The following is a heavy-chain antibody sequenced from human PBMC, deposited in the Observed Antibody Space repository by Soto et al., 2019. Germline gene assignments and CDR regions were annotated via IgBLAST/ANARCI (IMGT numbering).Heavy chain of an antibody. V-gene: IGHV1-69*01. CDR3: ASANDRSNGVCYSDF. J-gene: IGHJ4*02. CDR1: AGTVSMYI. Sequence: SRASAGTVSMYIIGGVRQATGKGLEWMGGIIPIFGTANYAQKFQGRVTITADESTSTAYMELSSLRSEDTAVYYCASANDRSNGVCYSDFLGQGTLVTVSS. CDR2: IIPIFGTA. D-gene: IGHD2-8*01.